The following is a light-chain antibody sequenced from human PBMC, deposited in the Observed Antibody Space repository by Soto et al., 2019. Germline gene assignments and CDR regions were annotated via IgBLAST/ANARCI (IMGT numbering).Light chain of an antibody. CDR3: QQYGSSIT. J-gene: IGKJ5*01. V-gene: IGKV3-20*01. CDR2: DAS. CDR1: QSVSNNY. Sequence: EIVLTQSPATLSLSPGERATLSCRASQSVSNNYLAWYQQKPGQAPRLLIYDASNRATGIPARFSGSGSGTGFTLTISRLEPEDFAVYYCQQYGSSITFGQGTRLEIK.